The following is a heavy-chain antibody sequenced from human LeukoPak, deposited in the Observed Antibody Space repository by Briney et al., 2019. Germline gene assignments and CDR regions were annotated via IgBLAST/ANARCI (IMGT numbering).Heavy chain of an antibody. Sequence: GGSLRLSCAASGFTFSSYVMSWVRQAPGKGLEWVSAISGSGGSTYYADSVKGRFTISRDNSKNTLYLQMNSLRAEDTAVYYCAKGSRSGYYFRYFDYWGQGTLVTVSS. CDR2: ISGSGGST. J-gene: IGHJ4*02. CDR1: GFTFSSYV. CDR3: AKGSRSGYYFRYFDY. D-gene: IGHD3-22*01. V-gene: IGHV3-23*01.